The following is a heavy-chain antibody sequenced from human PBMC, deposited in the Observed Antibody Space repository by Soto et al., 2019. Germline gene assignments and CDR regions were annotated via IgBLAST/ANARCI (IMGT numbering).Heavy chain of an antibody. J-gene: IGHJ4*02. V-gene: IGHV4-34*01. CDR1: GGSFSGYY. D-gene: IGHD6-13*01. CDR3: ARVGALGSSSCFDY. Sequence: VQLQQLGAGLLKPWETLSLTCADYGGSFSGYYWSWIRQPPGKGLEWIGEITHSGSTNYNQSLKRRVIISVDTSKNQVSLKLSSVTASGTAVYYCARVGALGSSSCFDYWGQGTLVTVSS. CDR2: ITHSGST.